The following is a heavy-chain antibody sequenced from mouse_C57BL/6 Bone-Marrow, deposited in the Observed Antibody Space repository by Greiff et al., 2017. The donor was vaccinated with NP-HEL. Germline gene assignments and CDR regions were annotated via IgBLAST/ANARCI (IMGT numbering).Heavy chain of an antibody. CDR2: IDPEDGET. CDR3: APTVVALYYYAMDY. D-gene: IGHD1-1*01. V-gene: IGHV14-2*01. CDR1: GFNIKDYY. Sequence: EVKVVESGAELVKPGASVKLSCTASGFNIKDYYMHWVKQSTEQGLEWIGRIDPEDGETKYAPKFQGKATITADTSSNTAYLQLSSLTSEDTAVYYCAPTVVALYYYAMDYWGQGTSVTVSS. J-gene: IGHJ4*01.